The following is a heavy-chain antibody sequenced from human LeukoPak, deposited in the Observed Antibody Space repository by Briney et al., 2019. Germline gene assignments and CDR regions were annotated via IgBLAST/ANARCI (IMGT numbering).Heavy chain of an antibody. CDR1: GFPFETNA. Sequence: PGGSLRLSCATSGFPFETNALSWVRQAPGKGRDGVATIGNTETFYADSVTGRFTISLDNSKNTVNLQMNRLRVEDTAIYYCAKDWIQFNRVFDCFDSWGQGTLVTVSS. J-gene: IGHJ4*02. D-gene: IGHD5-18*01. V-gene: IGHV3-23*01. CDR3: AKDWIQFNRVFDCFDS. CDR2: IGNTET.